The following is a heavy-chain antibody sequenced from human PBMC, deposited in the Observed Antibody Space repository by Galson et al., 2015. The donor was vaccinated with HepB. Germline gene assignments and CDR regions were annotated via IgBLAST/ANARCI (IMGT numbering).Heavy chain of an antibody. CDR2: INPNSGGT. D-gene: IGHD4-17*01. CDR1: GYIFTDYY. J-gene: IGHJ2*01. V-gene: IGHV1-2*06. CDR3: VRVYGDYVFWYFDL. Sequence: SVKVSCKDSGYIFTDYYFHWVRQAPGQGLEWMGRINPNSGGTIYAQKFQGRVTMTRDTSISTAYMELSRLTSDDTAMYYCVRVYGDYVFWYFDLWGRGTLVTVSS.